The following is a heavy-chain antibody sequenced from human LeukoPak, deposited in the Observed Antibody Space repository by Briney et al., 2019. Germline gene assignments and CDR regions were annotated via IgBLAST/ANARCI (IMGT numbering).Heavy chain of an antibody. CDR1: GGSTSSGDYY. V-gene: IGHV4-30-4*02. Sequence: SETLSLTCTVSGGSTSSGDYYWSWIRQPPGKGLEWIGYIYYSGSTYYNPSLKSRVTISVDTSKNQFSLKLSSVTAADTAVYYCARGHENVRGSYRHHFDYWGQGTLVTVSS. CDR2: IYYSGST. CDR3: ARGHENVRGSYRHHFDY. J-gene: IGHJ4*02. D-gene: IGHD3-16*02.